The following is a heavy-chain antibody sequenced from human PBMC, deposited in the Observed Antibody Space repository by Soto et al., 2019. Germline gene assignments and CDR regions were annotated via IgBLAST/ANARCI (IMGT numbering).Heavy chain of an antibody. Sequence: QLQLQESGSGLVKPSQTLSLTCAVSGGSISSGGYSWSWIRQPPGKGLEWIGYIYHSGSTYYNPSLKSRVTISVDRSKNQFSLKLSSVTAADTAVYYCAREALPSLGYCISTSCYHWFDPWGQGTLVTVSS. CDR3: AREALPSLGYCISTSCYHWFDP. V-gene: IGHV4-30-2*01. D-gene: IGHD2-2*01. CDR2: IYHSGST. J-gene: IGHJ5*02. CDR1: GGSISSGGYS.